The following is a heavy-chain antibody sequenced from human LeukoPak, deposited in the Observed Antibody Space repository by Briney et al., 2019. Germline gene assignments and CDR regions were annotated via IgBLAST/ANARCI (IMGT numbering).Heavy chain of an antibody. CDR2: INHSGST. Sequence: SSETLSLTCAVYGGSFSGYYWSWIRQPPGKGLEWIGEINHSGSTNYNPSLKSRVTISVDTSKNQFSLKLSSVTAADTAVYYCAREESRCSSTSCSAPTDPWGQGTLVTVSS. CDR1: GGSFSGYY. V-gene: IGHV4-34*01. J-gene: IGHJ5*02. D-gene: IGHD2-2*01. CDR3: AREESRCSSTSCSAPTDP.